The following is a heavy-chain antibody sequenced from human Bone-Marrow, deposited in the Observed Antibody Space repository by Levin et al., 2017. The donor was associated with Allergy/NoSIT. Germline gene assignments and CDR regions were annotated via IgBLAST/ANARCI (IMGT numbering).Heavy chain of an antibody. D-gene: IGHD3-3*01. CDR1: GFTFSSYS. CDR2: ISSSSSYI. V-gene: IGHV3-21*01. Sequence: GGSLRLSCAASGFTFSSYSMNWVRQAPGKGLEWVSSISSSSSYIYYADSVKGRFTISRDNAKNSLYLQMNSLRAEDTAVYYCARVGLEWNTYYYYYMDVWGKGTTVTVSS. CDR3: ARVGLEWNTYYYYYMDV. J-gene: IGHJ6*03.